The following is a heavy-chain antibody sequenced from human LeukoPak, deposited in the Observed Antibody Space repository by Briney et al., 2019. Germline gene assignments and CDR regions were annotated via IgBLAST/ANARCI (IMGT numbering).Heavy chain of an antibody. V-gene: IGHV3-11*01. CDR2: ISSSVSTI. J-gene: IGHJ3*02. CDR1: GFTFSDYY. D-gene: IGHD4-23*01. Sequence: GGSLRLSCAASGFTFSDYYMSWIRQSPGKGLGGGSYISSSVSTIYYADSVKGRFTISRDNAKTSLYLQMNSLRAEDMALYYCAKDIGPTVAYRDAFDIWGQGTMVTVSS. CDR3: AKDIGPTVAYRDAFDI.